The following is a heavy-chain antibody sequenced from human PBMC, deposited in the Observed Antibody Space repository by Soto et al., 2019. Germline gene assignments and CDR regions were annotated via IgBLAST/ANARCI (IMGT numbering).Heavy chain of an antibody. CDR3: TTESTYYYDSSGYYYPTLINH. V-gene: IGHV3-15*07. CDR1: GFTFSNAW. D-gene: IGHD3-22*01. J-gene: IGHJ5*02. Sequence: GGSLRLSCAASGFTFSNAWMNWVRQAPGKGLEWVGRIKSKTDGGTTDYAAPVKGRFTISRDDSKNTLYLQMNSLKTEDTAVYYCTTESTYYYDSSGYYYPTLINHWGQGTLVTVSS. CDR2: IKSKTDGGTT.